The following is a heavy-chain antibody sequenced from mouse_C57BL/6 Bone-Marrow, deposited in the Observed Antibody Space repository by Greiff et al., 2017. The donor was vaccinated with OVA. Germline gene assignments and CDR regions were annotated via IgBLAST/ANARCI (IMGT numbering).Heavy chain of an antibody. CDR3: ARRRWLLRAMDY. J-gene: IGHJ4*01. D-gene: IGHD2-3*01. CDR1: GYAFSSYW. Sequence: VQLQQSGAELVKPGASVKISCKASGYAFSSYWMNWVKQRPGKGLEWIGQIYPGDGDTNYNGKFKGKATLTADKSSSTAYMQLSSLTSEDSAVYVCARRRWLLRAMDYWGQGTSVTVSS. V-gene: IGHV1-80*01. CDR2: IYPGDGDT.